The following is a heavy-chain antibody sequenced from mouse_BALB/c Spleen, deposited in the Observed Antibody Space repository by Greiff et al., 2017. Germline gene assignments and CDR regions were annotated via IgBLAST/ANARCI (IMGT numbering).Heavy chain of an antibody. V-gene: IGHV3-2*02. D-gene: IGHD1-1*01. Sequence: EVQLLESGPGLVKPSQSLSLTCTVTGYSITSDYAWNWIRQFPGNKLEWMGYISYSGSTSYNPSLKSRISITRDTSKNQFFLQLHSVTTEDSATSDDTSDLYCVSSKGYIDYGGQGTSLTVSS. J-gene: IGHJ2*02. CDR3: TSDLYCVSSKGYIDY. CDR1: GYSITSDYA. CDR2: ISYSGST.